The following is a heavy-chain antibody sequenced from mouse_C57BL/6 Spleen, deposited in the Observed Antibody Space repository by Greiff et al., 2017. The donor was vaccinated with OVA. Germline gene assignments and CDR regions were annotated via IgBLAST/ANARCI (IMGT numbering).Heavy chain of an antibody. CDR1: GYTFTDYN. J-gene: IGHJ2*01. CDR2: INPNNGGT. D-gene: IGHD1-1*01. CDR3: ARTTTVVATH. V-gene: IGHV1-22*01. Sequence: EVQLQESGPELVKPGASVKMSCKASGYTFTDYNMHWVKQSHGKSLEWIGYINPNNGGTSYNQKFKGKATLTVNKSSSTAYMELRSLTSEDSAVYYCARTTTVVATHWGQGTTLTVSS.